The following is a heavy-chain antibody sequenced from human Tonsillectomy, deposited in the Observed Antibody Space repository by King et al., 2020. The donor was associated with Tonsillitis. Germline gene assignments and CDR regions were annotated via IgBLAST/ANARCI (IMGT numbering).Heavy chain of an antibody. CDR2: IYPGDSDT. Sequence: QLVQSGAEVKKPGESLKISCKGSGYSFTSYWIGWVRQMPGKGLEWMGVIYPGDSDTRYSPSFQGQVTISADKSISTAYLQWSSLTASDTAIYYCARPRHCGGDCYSHYYFDYWGQGTLVTVSS. V-gene: IGHV5-51*01. D-gene: IGHD2-21*02. CDR1: GYSFTSYW. J-gene: IGHJ4*02. CDR3: ARPRHCGGDCYSHYYFDY.